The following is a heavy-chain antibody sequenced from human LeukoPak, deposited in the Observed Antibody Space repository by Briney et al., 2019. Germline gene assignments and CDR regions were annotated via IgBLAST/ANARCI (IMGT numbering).Heavy chain of an antibody. V-gene: IGHV1-46*01. D-gene: IGHD4-17*01. CDR3: ARDYNGEGRAFNI. CDR1: GDTLTTYD. CDR2: INPNGGST. Sequence: ASVKVSCEASGDTLTTYDIHWVRQAPGQGLEWMGVINPNGGSTSYPQRFQGRVTMTRDTSTSTVYMELSSLRSEDTAVYYCARDYNGEGRAFNIWGQGTMVTVSS. J-gene: IGHJ3*02.